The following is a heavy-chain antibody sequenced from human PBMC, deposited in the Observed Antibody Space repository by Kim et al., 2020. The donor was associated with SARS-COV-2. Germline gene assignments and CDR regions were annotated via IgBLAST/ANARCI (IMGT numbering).Heavy chain of an antibody. CDR1: GFTFSSYS. CDR2: ISSSSSYI. CDR3: ARDPVWVTAYYYYYGMDV. D-gene: IGHD3-16*01. J-gene: IGHJ6*02. Sequence: GGSLRLSCAASGFTFSSYSMNWVRQAPGKGLEWVSSISSSSSYIYYADSVKGRFTISRDNAKNSLYLQMNSLRAEDTAVYYCARDPVWVTAYYYYYGMDVWGQGATVTVSS. V-gene: IGHV3-21*01.